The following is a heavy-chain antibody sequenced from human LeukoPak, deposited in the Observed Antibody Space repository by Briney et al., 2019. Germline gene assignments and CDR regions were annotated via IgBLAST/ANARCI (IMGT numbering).Heavy chain of an antibody. V-gene: IGHV4-34*01. CDR1: GGSFSGYY. D-gene: IGHD3-16*01. J-gene: IGHJ3*02. CDR2: INHSGST. CDR3: ASMKSTSDAFDI. Sequence: PSETLSLTCAVYGGSFSGYYWSWIRQPPGKGLEWIGEINHSGSTNYNPSLKSRVTISVDTSKNQFSLKLSSVTAADTAVYYCASMKSTSDAFDIWGQGTMVTVSS.